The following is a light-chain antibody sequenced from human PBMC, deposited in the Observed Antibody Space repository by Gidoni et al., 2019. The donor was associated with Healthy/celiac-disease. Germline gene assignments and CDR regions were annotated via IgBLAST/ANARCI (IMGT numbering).Light chain of an antibody. CDR3: QQYYSIPYT. V-gene: IGKV4-1*01. J-gene: IGKJ2*01. CDR2: WAS. Sequence: EIVMTQSPDALDVSLGESATINCTASQSVLYSSNNKNYLAWYQQKPGQPPKLLIYWASTRESGVPDRFSGSGSGTAFSLTISSLQAEDVAVYYCQQYYSIPYTFGQGTKLEIK. CDR1: QSVLYSSNNKNY.